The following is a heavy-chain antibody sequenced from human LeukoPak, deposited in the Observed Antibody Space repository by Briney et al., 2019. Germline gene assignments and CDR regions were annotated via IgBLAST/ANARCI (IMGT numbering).Heavy chain of an antibody. CDR2: ISGSGGST. D-gene: IGHD6-13*01. V-gene: IGHV3-23*01. J-gene: IGHJ1*01. Sequence: PGGSLRLSCAASGFTFSSYAMSWVRQAPGKGLEWVSAISGSGGSTYYADSVKGRFIMSRDNSKNTLYLQMNSLRAEDTAVYYCAKGEYSSSWYAEYFQHWGQGTLVTVSS. CDR1: GFTFSSYA. CDR3: AKGEYSSSWYAEYFQH.